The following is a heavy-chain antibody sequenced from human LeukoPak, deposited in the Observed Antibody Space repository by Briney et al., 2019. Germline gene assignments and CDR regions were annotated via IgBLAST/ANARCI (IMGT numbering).Heavy chain of an antibody. CDR2: ISYVGSNE. CDR1: KFTFGHYG. V-gene: IGHV3-30*18. J-gene: IGHJ3*02. D-gene: IGHD3-9*01. Sequence: GGSLRLSCLASKFTFGHYGMHWVRQAPGKGLEWVAFISYVGSNEYYADSVKGRFTIFRDNSRNTVFLQMNSLTTEDTAMYHCVKDLYGVLTGYSNSLDAFDIWGQGTMVTVSS. CDR3: VKDLYGVLTGYSNSLDAFDI.